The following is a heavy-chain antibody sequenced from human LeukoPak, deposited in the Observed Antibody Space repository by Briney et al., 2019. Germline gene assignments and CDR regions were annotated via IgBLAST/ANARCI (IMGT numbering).Heavy chain of an antibody. J-gene: IGHJ5*02. CDR1: GGSNSSRNYY. V-gene: IGHV4-39*01. CDR2: ILYSGST. CDR3: ARQVRAAAVAGSSFDP. Sequence: PSETLSLTCTVSGGSNSSRNYYWAWFRHPPGKGLEWIGSILYSGSTYYNPSLKSRVTISVDMSKSQFSLKLTSVTATDTALYYCARQVRAAAVAGSSFDPWGQGTLVIVSS. D-gene: IGHD6-13*01.